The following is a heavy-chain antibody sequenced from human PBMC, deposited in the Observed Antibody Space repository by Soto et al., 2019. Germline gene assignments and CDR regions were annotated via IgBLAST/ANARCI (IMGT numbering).Heavy chain of an antibody. CDR2: IIPIFGTA. V-gene: IGHV1-69*13. J-gene: IGHJ6*02. Sequence: SVKVSCKASGGTFSSYAISWVRQAPGQGLDWMGGIIPIFGTANYAQKFQGRVTITADESTRTAYMELSSLRSEDTAVYYCARGRSDGYNLAYYYYYGMDVWGQGTTVTVSS. D-gene: IGHD5-12*01. CDR3: ARGRSDGYNLAYYYYYGMDV. CDR1: GGTFSSYA.